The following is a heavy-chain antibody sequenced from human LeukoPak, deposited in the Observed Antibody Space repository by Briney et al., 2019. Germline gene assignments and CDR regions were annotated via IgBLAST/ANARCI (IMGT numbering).Heavy chain of an antibody. CDR2: IYHSGST. J-gene: IGHJ4*02. D-gene: IGHD6-13*01. Sequence: SETLSLTCAVSGYSISSGYFWGWIRQPPGKGLEWIGTIYHSGSTYYNPSLKSRVTISVDTSKNQFSLMLSSVTAADTAVYYCARGYPFDYWGQGILVTVSS. CDR1: GYSISSGYF. CDR3: ARGYPFDY. V-gene: IGHV4-38-2*01.